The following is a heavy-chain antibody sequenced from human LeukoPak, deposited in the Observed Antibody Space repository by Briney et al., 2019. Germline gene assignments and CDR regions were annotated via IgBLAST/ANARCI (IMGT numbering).Heavy chain of an antibody. D-gene: IGHD3-10*01. CDR1: SGSISSYY. CDR2: IYYSGST. J-gene: IGHJ4*02. CDR3: ARGRWFGEFASYYFDY. V-gene: IGHV4-59*01. Sequence: SETLSLTCTVSSGSISSYYWSWIRQPPGKGLEWIGYIYYSGSTNYNPSLKSRVTISVDTSKNQFSLKLSSVTAADTAVYYCARGRWFGEFASYYFDYWGQGTLVTVSS.